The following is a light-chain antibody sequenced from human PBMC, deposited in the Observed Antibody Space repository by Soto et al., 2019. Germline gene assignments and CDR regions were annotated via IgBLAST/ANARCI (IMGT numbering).Light chain of an antibody. J-gene: IGKJ2*01. CDR3: QQSYSTPRYT. V-gene: IGKV1-39*01. CDR1: QSISSY. Sequence: DIQMTQSPSSLSASVGDRVTITCRASQSISSYLNWYQQKPGKAPKLLIYAASSLQSGVPSRFSGSGSGTDSTLTISSLQPEDFATYYCQQSYSTPRYTFGQGTKLEIK. CDR2: AAS.